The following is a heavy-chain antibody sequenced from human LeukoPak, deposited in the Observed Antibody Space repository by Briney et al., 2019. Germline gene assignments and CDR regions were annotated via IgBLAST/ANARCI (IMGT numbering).Heavy chain of an antibody. CDR2: ISGSGGNT. V-gene: IGHV3-23*01. J-gene: IGHJ5*02. CDR3: AKDIVREDCSGGSCNPLDH. D-gene: IGHD2-15*01. CDR1: GFTFSSYA. Sequence: PGGSLRLSCAASGFTFSSYAMSWVRQAPGKGLEWVSTISGSGGNTYYADSVKGRFTISRDNSKNTLYLQMNSLRAEDTAVYYCAKDIVREDCSGGSCNPLDHWGQGTLVTVSS.